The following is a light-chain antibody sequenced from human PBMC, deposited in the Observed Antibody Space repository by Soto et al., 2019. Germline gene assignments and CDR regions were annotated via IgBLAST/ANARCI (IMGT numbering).Light chain of an antibody. CDR1: QSVSSSS. CDR3: QQYGGSPRT. CDR2: DAS. J-gene: IGKJ1*01. V-gene: IGKV3-20*01. Sequence: EIVITQSPAILSVSPGERATLSCRASQSVSSSSLAWYQQKRGQAPRLLIHDASSRATGIPDRFSGSGSGTDFTLTISRLEPEDFAVYYCQQYGGSPRTFGQGTKVDIK.